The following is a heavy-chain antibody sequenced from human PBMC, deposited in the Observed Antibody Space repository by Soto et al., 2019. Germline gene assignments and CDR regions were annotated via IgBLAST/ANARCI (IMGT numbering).Heavy chain of an antibody. V-gene: IGHV1-69*01. CDR2: ITPMFGTP. CDR1: GGTFSRYT. Sequence: QVQLVQSGAEVKKPGSSVKVSCKASGGTFSRYTITWVRQAPGQGLEWMGGITPMFGTPNYAQKFQGRVTITADESTSTAYMELISLRSEDTAMYYCASDGTRYDSSAYYYLYWGQGTLVPVSS. CDR3: ASDGTRYDSSAYYYLY. J-gene: IGHJ4*02. D-gene: IGHD3-22*01.